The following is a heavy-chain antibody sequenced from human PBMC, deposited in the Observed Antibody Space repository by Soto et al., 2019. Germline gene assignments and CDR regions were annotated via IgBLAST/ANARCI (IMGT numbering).Heavy chain of an antibody. Sequence: SQTLSLTCAISGDSVSRNSAAWNWIRQCPSRGLEWLGRTYYRSKWYNDYSVSVKSRITINPDTSKNQFCLQLNSVTPEDTAVYYCARAQGGVGRWYTYYYYYGMDVWGQGTTVTVSS. CDR1: GDSVSRNSAA. CDR2: TYYRSKWYN. CDR3: ARAQGGVGRWYTYYYYYGMDV. J-gene: IGHJ6*02. D-gene: IGHD6-13*01. V-gene: IGHV6-1*01.